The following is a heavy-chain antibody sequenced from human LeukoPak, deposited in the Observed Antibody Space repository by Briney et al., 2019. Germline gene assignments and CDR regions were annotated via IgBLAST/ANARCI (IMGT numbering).Heavy chain of an antibody. V-gene: IGHV1-69*01. J-gene: IGHJ6*04. CDR3: ARVGSLRGSDYYYGMDV. CDR1: GGTFSSYA. Sequence: GASVKVSCKASGGTFSSYAISWVRQAPGQGLEWMGGIIPIFGTANYEQKFQGRVTITADESTSTAYMELSSLRSEDTAVYYCARVGSLRGSDYYYGMDVWGKGTTVTVSS. D-gene: IGHD3-10*01. CDR2: IIPIFGTA.